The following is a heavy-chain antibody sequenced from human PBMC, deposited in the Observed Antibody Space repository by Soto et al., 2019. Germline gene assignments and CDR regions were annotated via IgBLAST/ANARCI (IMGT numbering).Heavy chain of an antibody. Sequence: EVQLVESGGGLVKPGGSLRLSCAASGFTFSTYSMNWVRQAPGKGLEWVSSISSSSRYIYYADSVKGRFTISRDNAMNSLDLQMNSLRAEDTAVYYCARDSNYFGSGSPFDYWGQGILVTVSS. CDR2: ISSSSRYI. CDR3: ARDSNYFGSGSPFDY. J-gene: IGHJ4*02. CDR1: GFTFSTYS. D-gene: IGHD3-10*01. V-gene: IGHV3-21*01.